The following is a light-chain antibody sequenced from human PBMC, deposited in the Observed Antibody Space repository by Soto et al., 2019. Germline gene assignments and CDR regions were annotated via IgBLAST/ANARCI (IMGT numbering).Light chain of an antibody. CDR2: KAS. CDR1: ESIDTW. Sequence: DIQRTQSPSTLSASVGDRVTITCRASESIDTWLAWYQQKPGNAPKLLIYKASSLETGVPSRFSGSGSGTEFTLTISSPQNEDFATYYCLQHNSYTPTFGQGTKVDIK. V-gene: IGKV1-5*03. CDR3: LQHNSYTPT. J-gene: IGKJ1*01.